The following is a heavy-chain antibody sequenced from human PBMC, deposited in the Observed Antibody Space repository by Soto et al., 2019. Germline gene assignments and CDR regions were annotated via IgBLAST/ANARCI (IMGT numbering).Heavy chain of an antibody. D-gene: IGHD6-19*01. J-gene: IGHJ4*02. Sequence: EVQLLESGGGLVQPGGSLRLSCAASGFIFTTYAMNWVRQAPGKGLEWVSFVSGTGDDKYYADSVKGRFTISRDNSKNTSFRQMNRLGAEDTAVYYCANVNSRDWYAGYYFDYWGQGTLVTASS. CDR2: VSGTGDDK. CDR1: GFIFTTYA. V-gene: IGHV3-23*01. CDR3: ANVNSRDWYAGYYFDY.